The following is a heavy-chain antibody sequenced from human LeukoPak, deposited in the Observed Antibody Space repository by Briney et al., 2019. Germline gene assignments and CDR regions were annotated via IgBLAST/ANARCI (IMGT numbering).Heavy chain of an antibody. CDR1: GFTFSSYG. Sequence: GGSLRLSCAASGFTFSSYGMHWVRQAPGKGLEWVSAISGNGRDTYYTDSVKGRFTISRDNSRNTLYLQMNSLRAEDTAIYYCARAAAVCSSTSCYGHYWGQGTLVTVSS. CDR3: ARAAAVCSSTSCYGHY. V-gene: IGHV3-23*01. D-gene: IGHD2-2*01. CDR2: ISGNGRDT. J-gene: IGHJ4*02.